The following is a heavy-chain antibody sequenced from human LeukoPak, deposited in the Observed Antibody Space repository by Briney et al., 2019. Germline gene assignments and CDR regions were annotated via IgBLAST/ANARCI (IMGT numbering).Heavy chain of an antibody. CDR2: IIPILGIA. CDR1: GYTFTGYY. Sequence: GASVKVSCKASGYTFTGYYMHWVRQAPGQGFEWMGRIIPILGIANYAQKFQGRVTITADKSTSTAYMELSSLRSEDTAVYYCARALVNYDFWSGYQGGDYFDYWGQGTLVTVSS. D-gene: IGHD3-3*01. J-gene: IGHJ4*02. CDR3: ARALVNYDFWSGYQGGDYFDY. V-gene: IGHV1-69*04.